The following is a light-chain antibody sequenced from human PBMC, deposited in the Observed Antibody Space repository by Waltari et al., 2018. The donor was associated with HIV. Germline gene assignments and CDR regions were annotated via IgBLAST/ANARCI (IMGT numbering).Light chain of an antibody. V-gene: IGKV1-33*01. CDR2: DAS. J-gene: IGKJ5*01. Sequence: DIQMTQSPSSLSASVGDRVTITCQASQDIRNYLDWYQQKPGKAPKLLIYDASKLDAGVPSRFAGSGSGTHFILTISSLQPEDFATYFCQQYAHLPVTFGQVTRLELK. CDR1: QDIRNY. CDR3: QQYAHLPVT.